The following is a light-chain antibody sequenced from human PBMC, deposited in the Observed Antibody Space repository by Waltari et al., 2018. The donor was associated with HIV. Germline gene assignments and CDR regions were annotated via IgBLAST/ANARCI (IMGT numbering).Light chain of an antibody. V-gene: IGLV2-11*01. Sequence: QSALTQPRSVSGSPGQSVTISCTGTSSDVGRYNYVSWYQQYPGRAPKLRMYDVSKRPSGVPDRFSGSKSGNTAALTISGLQTEDEGDYYCCSYAGSYTLVFGGGTKLTVL. CDR3: CSYAGSYTLV. J-gene: IGLJ2*01. CDR2: DVS. CDR1: SSDVGRYNY.